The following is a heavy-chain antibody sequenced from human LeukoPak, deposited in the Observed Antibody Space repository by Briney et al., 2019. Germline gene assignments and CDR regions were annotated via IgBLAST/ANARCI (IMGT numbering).Heavy chain of an antibody. CDR2: IWNDGRSE. Sequence: GGSLRLSCAASGFMFRDCGMHWVRQAPGKGLEWVSFIWNDGRSEHYADPVQGRFSVSRDNSDNTLYLHMTNLRPDDTAVYYCAKDPGANAWGYYMDVWGTGTTVTVSS. CDR3: AKDPGANAWGYYMDV. CDR1: GFMFRDCG. V-gene: IGHV3-30*02. D-gene: IGHD7-27*01. J-gene: IGHJ6*03.